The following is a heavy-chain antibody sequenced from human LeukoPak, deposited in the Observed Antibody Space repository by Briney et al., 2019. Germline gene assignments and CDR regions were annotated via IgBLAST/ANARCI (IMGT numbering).Heavy chain of an antibody. CDR3: ATRRRQYQLLSYGMDV. CDR1: GGTFSSYA. CDR2: IIPIFGTA. Sequence: SVKVSCKASGGTFSSYAISWVRQAPGQGLEWMGGIIPIFGTANYAQKFQGRVTITADESTSTAYMELSSLRSEDTAVYYCATRRRQYQLLSYGMDVWGQGTTVTVSS. J-gene: IGHJ6*02. D-gene: IGHD2-2*01. V-gene: IGHV1-69*13.